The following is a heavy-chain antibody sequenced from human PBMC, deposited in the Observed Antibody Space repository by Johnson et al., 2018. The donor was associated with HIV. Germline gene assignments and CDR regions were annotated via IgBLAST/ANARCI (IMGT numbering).Heavy chain of an antibody. Sequence: VQLVESGGGVVRPGGSLRLSCAASGFTFDDYGMSWVRQAPGKGLEWVANIKQDGSEKYYVDSVKGRFTISRDNAKNSLYLQMNSLRAADPAVYYCESQRGSYLGDAFDIWGQGTRVTVSS. J-gene: IGHJ3*02. D-gene: IGHD1-26*01. CDR3: ESQRGSYLGDAFDI. CDR2: IKQDGSEK. V-gene: IGHV3-7*01. CDR1: GFTFDDYG.